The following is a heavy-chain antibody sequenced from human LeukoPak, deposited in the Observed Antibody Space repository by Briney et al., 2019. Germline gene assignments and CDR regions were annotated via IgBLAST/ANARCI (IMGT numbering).Heavy chain of an antibody. J-gene: IGHJ6*03. Sequence: ASVKVSCKAYGYNFATSGIGWVRQAPGQGLEWRGWISGYNGNTKSAPKLQGRVTVTTDTSTDTACLELGSLRVDDTAIYYCARDLGPYTGSYYSYYHYMDVWGEGTSVTVSS. D-gene: IGHD1-26*01. V-gene: IGHV1-18*01. CDR2: ISGYNGNT. CDR1: GYNFATSG. CDR3: ARDLGPYTGSYYSYYHYMDV.